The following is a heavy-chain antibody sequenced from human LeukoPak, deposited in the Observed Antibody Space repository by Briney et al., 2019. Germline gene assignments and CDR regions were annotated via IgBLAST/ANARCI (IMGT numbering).Heavy chain of an antibody. CDR3: ARRYDYGDNDAFDI. D-gene: IGHD4-17*01. J-gene: IGHJ3*02. V-gene: IGHV1-69*04. CDR1: GGTFSSYA. Sequence: SVKVSCKASGGTFSSYAISWVRQAPGQGLEWMGRIIPILGIANYAQKFQGRVTITADKSTSTAYMELSSLRSEDTAVYYCARRYDYGDNDAFDIWGQGTMVTVSS. CDR2: IIPILGIA.